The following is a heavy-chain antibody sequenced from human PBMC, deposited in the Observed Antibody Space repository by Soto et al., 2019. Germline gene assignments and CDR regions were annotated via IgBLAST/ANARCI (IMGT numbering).Heavy chain of an antibody. Sequence: SETLSLTCAVYGGSCSGYYWSWIRQPPGKGLEWIGEINHSGSTNYNPSLKSRVTISVDTSKNQFSLKLSSVTAADTAVYYCASLSIAARTPFDYWGQGTLVTVSS. CDR3: ASLSIAARTPFDY. J-gene: IGHJ4*02. V-gene: IGHV4-34*01. CDR1: GGSCSGYY. CDR2: INHSGST. D-gene: IGHD6-6*01.